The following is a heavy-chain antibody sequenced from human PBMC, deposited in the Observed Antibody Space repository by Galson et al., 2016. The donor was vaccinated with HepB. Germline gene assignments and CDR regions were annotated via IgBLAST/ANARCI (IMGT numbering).Heavy chain of an antibody. Sequence: SLRLSCAASGFTFSSYAMSWVRQAPGKGLEWVSTISGSGYNTYYADSVKGRFTISRDNSKNKLYLQMNSLRAEDTAVYYCAKSQPGYSSGWYTLPIDAFDIWGQGTMVTVSS. V-gene: IGHV3-23*01. D-gene: IGHD6-19*01. CDR2: ISGSGYNT. J-gene: IGHJ3*02. CDR3: AKSQPGYSSGWYTLPIDAFDI. CDR1: GFTFSSYA.